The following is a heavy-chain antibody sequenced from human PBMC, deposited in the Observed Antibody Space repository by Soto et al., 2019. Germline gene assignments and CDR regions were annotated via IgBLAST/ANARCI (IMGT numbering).Heavy chain of an antibody. V-gene: IGHV4-39*01. CDR3: ASSLRRVNWFDP. Sequence: SETLSLTCTVSGGSISSSSYYWGWIRQPPGKGLEWIGSIYYSGSTYYNPSLKSRVTISVDTSKNQFSLKLSSVTAADTAVYYCASSLRRVNWFDPWGQGTLVTVSS. CDR1: GGSISSSSYY. D-gene: IGHD3-3*01. J-gene: IGHJ5*02. CDR2: IYYSGST.